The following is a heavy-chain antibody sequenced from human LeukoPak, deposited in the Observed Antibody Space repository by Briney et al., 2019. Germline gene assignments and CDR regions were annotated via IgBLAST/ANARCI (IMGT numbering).Heavy chain of an antibody. D-gene: IGHD3-22*01. Sequence: PSETLSLTCTVSGGSISSYYWSWIRQPPGKGLEWIGSIYYSGSTYYNPSLKSRVTISVDTSKNQFSLKLSSVTAADTAVYYCARYATMIVVVTPVYYFDYWGQGTLVTVSS. J-gene: IGHJ4*02. V-gene: IGHV4-59*05. CDR1: GGSISSYY. CDR2: IYYSGST. CDR3: ARYATMIVVVTPVYYFDY.